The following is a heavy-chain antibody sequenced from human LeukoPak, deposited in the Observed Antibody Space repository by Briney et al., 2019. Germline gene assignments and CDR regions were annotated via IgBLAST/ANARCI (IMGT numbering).Heavy chain of an antibody. J-gene: IGHJ3*02. D-gene: IGHD1-14*01. CDR2: ISDGGST. CDR1: GDSIRSSDYY. Sequence: SETLSLTCTVSGDSIRSSDYYWGCIRQSPGKGLEWIGTISDGGSTYYNPSLKSRIIISVDTSKNQFSLQLSSVTAADTAVYFCVRHCCISPSNPTFDIWGQGTLVAVSS. CDR3: VRHCCISPSNPTFDI. V-gene: IGHV4-39*01.